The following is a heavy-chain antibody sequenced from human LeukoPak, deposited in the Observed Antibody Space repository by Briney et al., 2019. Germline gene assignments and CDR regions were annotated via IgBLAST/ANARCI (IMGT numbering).Heavy chain of an antibody. CDR2: INHSGST. V-gene: IGHV4-34*01. CDR1: GGSFIGYY. CDR3: ARGTVVVPATLFRNSNWFDP. D-gene: IGHD2-2*01. J-gene: IGHJ5*02. Sequence: SEPLSLPCAVYGGSFIGYYWSWIRRPPGKGLEWIGEINHSGSTNYNPSLKSQVTISVDTSKNQFSLKLSSVTAADTAVYYCARGTVVVPATLFRNSNWFDPWGQGTLVTVSS.